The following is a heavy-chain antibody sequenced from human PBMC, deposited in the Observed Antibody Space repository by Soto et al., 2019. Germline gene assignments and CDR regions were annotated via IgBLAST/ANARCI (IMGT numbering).Heavy chain of an antibody. Sequence: QVQLVQSGAEVKRPGASVKVSCKASGYTFTSYAIHWVRQAPGQRPEWMGWINTGNGSTKYSQKFQGRVTIIRDTAATTAYMELSSLRSGDTAVFYCATGGGFCSSTRCYEGGDYFDYWGQGTLVTVSS. D-gene: IGHD2-2*01. CDR2: INTGNGST. V-gene: IGHV1-3*04. CDR1: GYTFTSYA. CDR3: ATGGGFCSSTRCYEGGDYFDY. J-gene: IGHJ4*02.